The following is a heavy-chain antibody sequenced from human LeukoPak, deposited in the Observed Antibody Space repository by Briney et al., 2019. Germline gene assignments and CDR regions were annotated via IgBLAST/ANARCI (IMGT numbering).Heavy chain of an antibody. D-gene: IGHD2-2*01. Sequence: GGSLRLSCAASGFTFSSYGMHWVRQAPGKGLEWVAFIRYDGSNKYYADSVKGRFTISRDNSKNTLYLQMNSLRAEDTAVYYCAKDPKASYCSSTSCYFDYWGQGTLVTVSS. CDR2: IRYDGSNK. CDR1: GFTFSSYG. V-gene: IGHV3-30*02. J-gene: IGHJ4*02. CDR3: AKDPKASYCSSTSCYFDY.